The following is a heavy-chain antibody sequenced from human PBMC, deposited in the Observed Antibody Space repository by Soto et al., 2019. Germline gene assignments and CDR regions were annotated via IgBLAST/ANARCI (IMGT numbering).Heavy chain of an antibody. CDR2: IIPNSGGT. Sequence: GASVKVSCQASGYTVTGFYMNWMRQGPGQGLEWMGWIIPNSGGTNYAQKFQGWVSRTRDTSISTAYMELSRLRSDDTAVYYCARGGYYYDSSGSLDVWGQGTTVTVSS. V-gene: IGHV1-2*04. D-gene: IGHD3-22*01. CDR3: ARGGYYYDSSGSLDV. J-gene: IGHJ6*02. CDR1: GYTVTGFY.